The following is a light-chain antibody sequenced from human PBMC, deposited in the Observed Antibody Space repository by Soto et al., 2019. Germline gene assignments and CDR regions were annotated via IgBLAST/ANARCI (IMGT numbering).Light chain of an antibody. J-gene: IGKJ4*01. CDR1: QGITSY. CDR3: QQLYSYPLT. V-gene: IGKV1-9*01. Sequence: IQVTQSPSSLSPSVGDRVTITCRASQGITSYLAWYQQKPGKAPTLLIYAASALQTGVYSRFSGSGYGTDFALTISNLQPEDFATYFCQQLYSYPLTFGGGTTVEF. CDR2: AAS.